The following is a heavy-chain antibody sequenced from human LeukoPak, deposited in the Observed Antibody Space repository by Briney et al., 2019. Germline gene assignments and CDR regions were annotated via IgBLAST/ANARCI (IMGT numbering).Heavy chain of an antibody. CDR3: ARPRSTSGWDGDFGY. Sequence: SETLSLTCTVSGGSISNSYWSWIRQPAGKGLEWVGRIYTSGSTNYNPSLKSRVTMSVDTSKNQFSLNLSSVTAADTAVYYCARPRSTSGWDGDFGYWGQGTLVTVSS. CDR2: IYTSGST. CDR1: GGSISNSY. J-gene: IGHJ4*02. D-gene: IGHD6-19*01. V-gene: IGHV4-4*07.